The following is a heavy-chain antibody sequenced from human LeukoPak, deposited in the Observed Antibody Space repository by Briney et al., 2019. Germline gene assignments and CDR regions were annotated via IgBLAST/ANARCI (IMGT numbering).Heavy chain of an antibody. J-gene: IGHJ5*02. CDR1: GGSISSYY. CDR2: IFYTGST. CDR3: ARLPHPYYDILTGYHQFDP. D-gene: IGHD3-9*01. V-gene: IGHV4-59*08. Sequence: PSETLSLTCTVSGGSISSYYWSWLRQPPGKGLEYIGNIFYTGSTNYNPSLKSRVTISVDTSKNQFSLKLSSVTAADTAVYYCARLPHPYYDILTGYHQFDPWGQGTLVTVSS.